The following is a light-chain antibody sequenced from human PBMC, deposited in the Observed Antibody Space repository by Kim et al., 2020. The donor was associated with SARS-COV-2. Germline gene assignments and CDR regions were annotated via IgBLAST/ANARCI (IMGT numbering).Light chain of an antibody. CDR1: QDINRY. Sequence: ASVGDRVTISCQASQDINRYLNWYQQKPGKAPKLLIYDASNLETGVPSRFSGGGSGTEFTFTISSLQPEDIATYYCQQYDDLPITFGQGTRLEIK. J-gene: IGKJ5*01. V-gene: IGKV1-33*01. CDR3: QQYDDLPIT. CDR2: DAS.